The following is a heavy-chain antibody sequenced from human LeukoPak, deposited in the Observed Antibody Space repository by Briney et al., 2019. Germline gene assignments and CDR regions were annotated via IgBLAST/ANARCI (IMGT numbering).Heavy chain of an antibody. CDR3: ARGDSSGYYSRYYFDY. V-gene: IGHV3-21*01. CDR2: ISSSSGYI. D-gene: IGHD3-22*01. Sequence: PGGSLRLSCTASEFTFNTFTVNWVRQAPGKGQEWVSSISSSSGYIYYTDSVKGRFTISRDNAKNSVYLQMNSLRAEDTAVYYCARGDSSGYYSRYYFDYWGQGTLVTVSS. CDR1: EFTFNTFT. J-gene: IGHJ4*02.